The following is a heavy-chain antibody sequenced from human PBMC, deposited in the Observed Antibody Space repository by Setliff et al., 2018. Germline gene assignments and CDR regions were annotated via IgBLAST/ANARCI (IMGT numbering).Heavy chain of an antibody. D-gene: IGHD3-3*01. CDR1: GGSISSSSYY. V-gene: IGHV4-39*01. J-gene: IGHJ5*02. Sequence: SETLSLTCTVSGGSISSSSYYWGWIRRPPGKGLEWIGSISHSGSTYYSPSLKSRVTISVDTSKNQFSLKLSSVTAADAAVYYCARARLPQYQFLEWSTHNWFDPWGQGTLVTVSS. CDR2: ISHSGST. CDR3: ARARLPQYQFLEWSTHNWFDP.